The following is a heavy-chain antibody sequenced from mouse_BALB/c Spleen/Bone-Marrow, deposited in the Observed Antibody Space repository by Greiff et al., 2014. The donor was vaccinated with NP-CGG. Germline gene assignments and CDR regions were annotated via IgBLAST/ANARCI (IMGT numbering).Heavy chain of an antibody. CDR1: GFTFSSYT. Sequence: EVHLVESGGGLVKPGGSLKLSCAASGFTFSSYTMSWVRQTPEKRLEWVATISSGGSYTYYPDSVKGRFTISRDNAKNTLYLQMSSLKSEDTAMYYCTRDPFYYDSSYAMDYWGQGTSVTVSS. CDR2: ISSGGSYT. CDR3: TRDPFYYDSSYAMDY. J-gene: IGHJ4*01. V-gene: IGHV5-6-4*01. D-gene: IGHD1-1*01.